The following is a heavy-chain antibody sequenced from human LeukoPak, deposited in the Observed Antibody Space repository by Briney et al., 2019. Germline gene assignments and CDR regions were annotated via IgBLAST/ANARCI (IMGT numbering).Heavy chain of an antibody. Sequence: SETLSLTCTVSGGSISSYYWNWLRQSPGKGLEWIGYIYYSGSTNYNPSLTSRVTMSVDTSKSQFSLELSSVTAADTAVYYCATYYYDGTGYYYRGFHIWGQGTMVSVSS. CDR1: GGSISSYY. CDR2: IYYSGST. J-gene: IGHJ3*02. D-gene: IGHD3-22*01. V-gene: IGHV4-59*01. CDR3: ATYYYDGTGYYYRGFHI.